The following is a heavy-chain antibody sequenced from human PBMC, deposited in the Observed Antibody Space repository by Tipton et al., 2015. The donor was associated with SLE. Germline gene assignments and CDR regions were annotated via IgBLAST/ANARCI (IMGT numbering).Heavy chain of an antibody. CDR2: IYYIGSGST. Sequence: TLSLTCTVSGGSVSSAGYYWSWIRLQPGKGLEWIGYIYYIGSGSTSYNPSLKSRLTISVDTSKNQFSLKLSSVTAADTAVYYCARDRSRGYGSFDDWGQGTLVTVSS. V-gene: IGHV4-31*03. CDR3: ARDRSRGYGSFDD. CDR1: GGSVSSAGYY. J-gene: IGHJ4*02. D-gene: IGHD5-12*01.